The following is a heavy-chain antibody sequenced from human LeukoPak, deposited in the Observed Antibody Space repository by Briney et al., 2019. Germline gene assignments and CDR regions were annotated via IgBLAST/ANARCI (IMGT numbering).Heavy chain of an antibody. CDR3: ARLDSSGWYALDY. J-gene: IGHJ4*02. D-gene: IGHD6-19*01. V-gene: IGHV4-59*08. CDR2: IYYSGST. CDR1: GGSISSYY. Sequence: SETLSLTCTVSGGSISSYYWSWIRQPPGKGLEWIGYIYYSGSTNYNPSLKSRVTISVDTSKNQFSLKLSSVTAADTAVYYCARLDSSGWYALDYWGQGTLVTVSS.